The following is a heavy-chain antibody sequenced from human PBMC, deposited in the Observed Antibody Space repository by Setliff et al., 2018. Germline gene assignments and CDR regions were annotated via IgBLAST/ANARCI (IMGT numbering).Heavy chain of an antibody. CDR2: VYYSGIA. V-gene: IGHV4-59*01. Sequence: SETLSLTCTVSGGSISTYYWSWIRQPPGRGLEWIGYVYYSGIANYSPSLKSRLTISVDTSKNQFSLKLRSVTAADTAVYYCARGGTFGYFDYWGQGTPVTVSS. CDR3: ARGGTFGYFDY. D-gene: IGHD3-10*01. CDR1: GGSISTYY. J-gene: IGHJ4*02.